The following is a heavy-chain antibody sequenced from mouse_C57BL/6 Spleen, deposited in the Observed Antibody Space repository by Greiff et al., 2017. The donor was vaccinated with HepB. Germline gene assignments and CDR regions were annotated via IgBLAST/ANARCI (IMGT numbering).Heavy chain of an antibody. CDR1: GYAFSSYW. J-gene: IGHJ2*01. D-gene: IGHD1-1*01. Sequence: QVHVKQSGAELVKPGASVKISCKASGYAFSSYWMNWVKQRPGKGLEWIGQIYPGDGDTNYNGKFKGKATLTADKSSSTAYMQRSSLTSEDSAVYFCARWGGGSSPLDYWGQGTTLTVSS. V-gene: IGHV1-80*01. CDR2: IYPGDGDT. CDR3: ARWGGGSSPLDY.